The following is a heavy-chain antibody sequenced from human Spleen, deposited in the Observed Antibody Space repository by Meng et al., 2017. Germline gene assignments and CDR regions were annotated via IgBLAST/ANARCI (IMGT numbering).Heavy chain of an antibody. J-gene: IGHJ4*02. D-gene: IGHD6-13*01. CDR3: ARSIAAAGRGYFDY. CDR1: GISLSTSAVG. Sequence: QITLKESGPTLVKPTQTLTLTCTFSGISLSTSAVGVGWIRQPPGKALEWLALIYWDDDKRYSPSLKSRLTITKDTSKNQVVLTMTNMDPVDTATYYCARSIAAAGRGYFDYWGQGTLVTVSS. V-gene: IGHV2-5*02. CDR2: IYWDDDK.